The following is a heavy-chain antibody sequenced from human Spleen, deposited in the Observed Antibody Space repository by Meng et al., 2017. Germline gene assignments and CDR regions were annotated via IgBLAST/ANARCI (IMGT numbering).Heavy chain of an antibody. D-gene: IGHD6-13*01. CDR1: GYNFPDYW. CDR2: IDPKSGDT. V-gene: IGHV1-2*06. Sequence: ASVKVSCKPSGYNFPDYWLHWVRRAPGQGLEWMGRIDPKSGDTHYAQRFQGRVTMTGDTSISTAYMELSGLRSDDTAMYYCARDEDISAAGKLFGNYWGQGPWSPSPQ. J-gene: IGHJ4*02. CDR3: ARDEDISAAGKLFGNY.